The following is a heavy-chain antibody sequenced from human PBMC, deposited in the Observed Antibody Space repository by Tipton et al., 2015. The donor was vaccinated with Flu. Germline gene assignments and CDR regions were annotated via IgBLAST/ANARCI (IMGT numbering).Heavy chain of an antibody. D-gene: IGHD3-3*01. CDR2: IIPIFGTA. J-gene: IGHJ6*02. CDR1: GGTFSSYA. CDR3: ARAPTGEGFLEWLEPRYGMDV. V-gene: IGHV1-69*01. Sequence: QLVQSGAEVKKPGSSVKVSCKASGGTFSSYAISWVRQAPGQGLEWMGGIIPIFGTANYAQKFQGRVTITADESTSTAYMELSSLRSEDTAVYYCARAPTGEGFLEWLEPRYGMDVWGQGTTVTVSS.